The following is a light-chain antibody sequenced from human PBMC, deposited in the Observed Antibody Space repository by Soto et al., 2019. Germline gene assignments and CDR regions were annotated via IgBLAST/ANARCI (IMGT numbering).Light chain of an antibody. J-gene: IGLJ1*01. V-gene: IGLV2-14*01. CDR1: SSDVDNGYNS. CDR2: EVR. CDR3: SSYSTSAAPYV. Sequence: QSVLTQPASVSGTPGQSIAISCTGTSSDVDNGYNSVSWYQQHPGKAPKLIIYEVRNRPSGVSNRFSGSKSGITASLTISGLQVEDEADYFCSSYSTSAAPYVFGTGTKVTVL.